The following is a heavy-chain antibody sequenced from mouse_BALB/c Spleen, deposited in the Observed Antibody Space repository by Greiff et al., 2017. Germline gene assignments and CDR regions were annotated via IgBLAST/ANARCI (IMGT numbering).Heavy chain of an antibody. Sequence: DVHLVESGGGLVQPGGSLKLSCAASGFTFSSYTMSWVRQTPEKRLEWVAYISNGGGSTYYPDTVKGRFTISRDNAKNTLYLQMSSLKSEDTAMYYCARLGYGYDYFDYWGQGTTLTVSS. D-gene: IGHD1-2*01. CDR1: GFTFSSYT. J-gene: IGHJ2*01. CDR2: ISNGGGST. V-gene: IGHV5-12-2*01. CDR3: ARLGYGYDYFDY.